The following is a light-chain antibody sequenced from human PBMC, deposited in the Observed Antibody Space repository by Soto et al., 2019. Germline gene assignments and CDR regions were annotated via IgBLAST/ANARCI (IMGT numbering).Light chain of an antibody. CDR2: GAS. J-gene: IGKJ3*01. Sequence: EMVMTQSPAIRSVSPGESATLSSRASQSVNSNYLAWYQQHPGQPPRLLIYGASNRATGIPDRFSGSGSGTDFTLTISRLEPEDFAVYYCQQRSNWPLTFGPGTKVDIK. V-gene: IGKV3D-20*02. CDR3: QQRSNWPLT. CDR1: QSVNSNY.